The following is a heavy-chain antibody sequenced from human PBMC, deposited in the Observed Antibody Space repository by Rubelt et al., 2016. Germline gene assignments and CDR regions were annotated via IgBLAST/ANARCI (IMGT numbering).Heavy chain of an antibody. Sequence: GGGLVQSGGSLRLSCAASGFTFGRYWMHWVRQAPGKGLVWVSRINSDGSTASYADSVKGRFTISRDNAKNTLFLQMNSLRTEDTAVYYCAREQTALTCFGMDVWGQGTTVTVSS. CDR3: AREQTALTCFGMDV. D-gene: IGHD2-21*02. V-gene: IGHV3-74*01. CDR2: INSDGSTA. J-gene: IGHJ6*02. CDR1: GFTFGRYW.